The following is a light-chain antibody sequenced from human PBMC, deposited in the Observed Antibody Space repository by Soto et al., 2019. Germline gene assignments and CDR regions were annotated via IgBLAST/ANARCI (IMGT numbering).Light chain of an antibody. V-gene: IGKV3-15*01. CDR3: QQYKDWPPR. J-gene: IGKJ1*01. CDR1: QSVSSY. Sequence: EMVMTQSPATLSVSPGERATLSCRASQSVSSYLAWYQQKPGQPPRLLLYVASTRAAGIPARCSGSGSGTEFTLTISSLQSEDFAVYYCQQYKDWPPRFGQGTKVEIK. CDR2: VAS.